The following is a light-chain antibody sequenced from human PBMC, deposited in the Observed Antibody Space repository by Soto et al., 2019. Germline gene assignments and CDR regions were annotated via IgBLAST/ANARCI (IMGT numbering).Light chain of an antibody. V-gene: IGKV3-20*01. Sequence: EIVLTQSPGTLSLSPGERASLSCRASQRVPSSYLAWYQRKPGQAPRLLIYDASSRAAGIPDRFSGSGSGTDVTLTVSRLEPEDFAVYYCQQYGSSPRTFGQGTKVEIK. CDR1: QRVPSSY. CDR3: QQYGSSPRT. CDR2: DAS. J-gene: IGKJ1*01.